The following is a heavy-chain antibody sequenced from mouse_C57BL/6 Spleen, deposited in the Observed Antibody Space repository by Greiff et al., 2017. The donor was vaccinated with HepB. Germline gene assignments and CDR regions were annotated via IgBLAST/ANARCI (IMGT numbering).Heavy chain of an antibody. Sequence: VQLQQSGAELVKPGASVKLSCTASGFNIKDYYMHWVKQRTEQGLEWIGRIDPEDGETKYAPKFQGKATITADTSSNTAYLHLSSLTSEDTAVYYCARRFTTDWYFDVWGTGTTVTVSS. J-gene: IGHJ1*03. CDR1: GFNIKDYY. D-gene: IGHD1-1*01. CDR2: IDPEDGET. V-gene: IGHV14-2*01. CDR3: ARRFTTDWYFDV.